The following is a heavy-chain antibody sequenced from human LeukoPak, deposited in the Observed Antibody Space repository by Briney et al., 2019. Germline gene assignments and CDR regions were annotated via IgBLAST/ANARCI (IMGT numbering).Heavy chain of an antibody. V-gene: IGHV1-69*13. Sequence: SVKVSCKASGGTFSNYAISWVRQAPGQGLEWMGGIIPIFGTANYAQKFQGRVTITADESTSTAYMELSSLRSEDTAVYYCAREGHNYGSGSAKFDYWGQGTLVTVSS. CDR2: IIPIFGTA. CDR1: GGTFSNYA. J-gene: IGHJ4*02. D-gene: IGHD3-10*01. CDR3: AREGHNYGSGSAKFDY.